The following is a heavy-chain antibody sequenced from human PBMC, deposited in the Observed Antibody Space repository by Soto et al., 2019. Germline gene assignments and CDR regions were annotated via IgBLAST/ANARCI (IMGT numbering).Heavy chain of an antibody. J-gene: IGHJ4*02. CDR3: ARYDDILTGYYY. CDR2: IYYSGST. CDR1: GGSISSYY. V-gene: IGHV4-59*08. D-gene: IGHD3-9*01. Sequence: SETLSLTCTVSGGSISSYYWSWIRQPPGKGLEWIGYIYYSGSTNYNPSLKSRVTISVDTSKNQFSLKLSSVTAADTAVYYCARYDDILTGYYYWGQGTLVTVSS.